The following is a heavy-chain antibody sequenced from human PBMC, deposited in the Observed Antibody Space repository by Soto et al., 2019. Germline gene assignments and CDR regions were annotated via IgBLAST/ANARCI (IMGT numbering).Heavy chain of an antibody. V-gene: IGHV3-23*01. CDR2: ISDNGGNT. D-gene: IGHD1-1*01. CDR3: AKLYWNPRYFDY. CDR1: GFTFSTVA. Sequence: GGSLRLSCVASGFTFSTVAMTWVRQAPGKGLEWVSSISDNGGNTDYADSVKGRFTLSRDNSNNTLSLQMNHLKAEDTAVYYCAKLYWNPRYFDYWGQGARVTVSS. J-gene: IGHJ4*02.